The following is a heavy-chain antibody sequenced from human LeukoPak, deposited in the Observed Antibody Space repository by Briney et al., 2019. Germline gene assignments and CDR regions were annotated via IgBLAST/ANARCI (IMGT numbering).Heavy chain of an antibody. Sequence: ASVKVSCKASGYTFTSYTMNWVRQAPGQGPEWMGWINTNTGDPTYAQGFTGRFVFSLDTSVSTAYLQISSLKAEDTAVYYCARDWSIAAAGSYYYYGMDVWGQGTTVTVSS. J-gene: IGHJ6*02. V-gene: IGHV7-4-1*02. D-gene: IGHD6-13*01. CDR2: INTNTGDP. CDR1: GYTFTSYT. CDR3: ARDWSIAAAGSYYYYGMDV.